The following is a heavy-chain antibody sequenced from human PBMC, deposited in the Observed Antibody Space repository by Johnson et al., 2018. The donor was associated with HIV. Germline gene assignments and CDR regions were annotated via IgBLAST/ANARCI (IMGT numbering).Heavy chain of an antibody. Sequence: VQLVESGGGVVRPGGSLRLSCEASGFTFSSYAMSWVRQAPGKGLEWVAVISYDGSNKYYADSVKGRFTISRDNSMHTMYLQMNSLRAEDTAVYYCARLRAEAQFDAFDIWGQGTMVTVSS. V-gene: IGHV3-30*04. D-gene: IGHD5-24*01. CDR1: GFTFSSYA. J-gene: IGHJ3*02. CDR3: ARLRAEAQFDAFDI. CDR2: ISYDGSNK.